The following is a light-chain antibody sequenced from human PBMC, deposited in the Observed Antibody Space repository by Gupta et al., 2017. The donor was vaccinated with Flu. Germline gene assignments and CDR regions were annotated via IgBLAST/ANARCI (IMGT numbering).Light chain of an antibody. J-gene: IGLJ1*01. CDR2: DNT. CDR3: ESYDSNRSGEEV. CDR1: RSHTGAGNA. Sequence: QSVLPHPLSLSGAPGQRVPIPCTGNRSHTGAGNAVFWYKQRQGTATRLLIYDNTNRQPGGADRFSGSKSGTSAALAITWLQAEEEADYYCESYDSNRSGEEVFGGGTKVTVL. V-gene: IGLV1-40*01.